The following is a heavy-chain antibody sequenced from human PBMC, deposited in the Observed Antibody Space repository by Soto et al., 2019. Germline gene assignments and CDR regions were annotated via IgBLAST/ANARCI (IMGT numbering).Heavy chain of an antibody. V-gene: IGHV4-61*05. J-gene: IGHJ4*02. CDR2: IYYSGST. CDR1: GGTISNTNYY. D-gene: IGHD6-13*01. CDR3: ARRYSSSFDY. Sequence: SETLSLTCIVSGGTISNTNYYWSWIRQPPGKGLEWIGYIYYSGSTNYNPSLKSRVTISVDTSKNQFSLKLSSVTAADTAVYYCARRYSSSFDYWGQGTLVTVSS.